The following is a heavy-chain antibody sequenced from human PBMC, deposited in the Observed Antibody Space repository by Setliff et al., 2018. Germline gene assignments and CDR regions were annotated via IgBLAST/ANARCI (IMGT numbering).Heavy chain of an antibody. J-gene: IGHJ5*02. CDR2: ISPDGTIT. Sequence: PGGSLRLSCGASGFAFSKYWMYWVRQVPGKGLVWVSRISPDGTITNYADSVKGRFTISRDNAKSTLYLQMSSLRGEDTAVYYCARDRTPYCHTPNCPEDCDLWGQGTLVTVSS. D-gene: IGHD2-21*01. CDR3: ARDRTPYCHTPNCPEDCDL. V-gene: IGHV3-74*01. CDR1: GFAFSKYW.